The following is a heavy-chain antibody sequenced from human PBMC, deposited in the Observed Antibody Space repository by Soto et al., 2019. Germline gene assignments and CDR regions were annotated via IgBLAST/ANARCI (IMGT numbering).Heavy chain of an antibody. V-gene: IGHV5-51*01. CDR3: ARLGSSYDYGMDV. D-gene: IGHD6-13*01. CDR1: GYSFTSYW. Sequence: GESLKISCKGSGYSFTSYWIGWVRQMPGKGLEGMGIIYPGDSDTRYSPSFQGQVTISADKSISTAYLQWSSLKASDTAMYYCARLGSSYDYGMDVWGQGTTVTVSS. CDR2: IYPGDSDT. J-gene: IGHJ6*02.